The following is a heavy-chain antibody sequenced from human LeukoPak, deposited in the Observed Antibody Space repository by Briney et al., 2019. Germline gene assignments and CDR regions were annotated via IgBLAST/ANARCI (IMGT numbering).Heavy chain of an antibody. CDR2: INPNSGGT. CDR1: GYTFTGYY. D-gene: IGHD6-13*01. V-gene: IGHV1-2*02. CDR3: ARDRGPVDSSSWYIDY. J-gene: IGHJ4*02. Sequence: GASVKVSCKASGYTFTGYYMHWVRQAPGQGLEWMGWINPNSGGTNYAQKFQGRVTMTRDTSISTAYMELSRLRSDDTAGYYCARDRGPVDSSSWYIDYWGQGTLVTVSS.